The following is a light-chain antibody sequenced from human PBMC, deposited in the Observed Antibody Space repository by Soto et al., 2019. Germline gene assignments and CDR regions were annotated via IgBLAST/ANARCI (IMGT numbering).Light chain of an antibody. V-gene: IGKV3-15*01. CDR1: QSVSSY. Sequence: EIVLTQSPATLSLSPGERATLSCRASQSVSSYLAWYQQKPGQAPRLLLYGASTRATGIPVRFRGSGSGTEFTLTISSLQSEDSAVYYCHQYNSWPRGTFGPGTKVEIK. CDR2: GAS. J-gene: IGKJ3*01. CDR3: HQYNSWPRGT.